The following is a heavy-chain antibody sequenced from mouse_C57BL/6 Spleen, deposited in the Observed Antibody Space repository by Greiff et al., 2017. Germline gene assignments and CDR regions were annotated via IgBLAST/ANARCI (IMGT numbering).Heavy chain of an antibody. CDR1: GYTFTDYY. Sequence: VQLQQSGPELVKPGASVKISCKASGYTFTDYYMNWVKQSHGKSLEWIGDINPNNGGTSYNQKFKGKATLTVDKSSSTAYMELRSLTSEDSADYYCAPSDYLYYAMEDWGQGTSVTVSS. V-gene: IGHV1-26*01. CDR2: INPNNGGT. D-gene: IGHD2-13*01. CDR3: APSDYLYYAMED. J-gene: IGHJ4*01.